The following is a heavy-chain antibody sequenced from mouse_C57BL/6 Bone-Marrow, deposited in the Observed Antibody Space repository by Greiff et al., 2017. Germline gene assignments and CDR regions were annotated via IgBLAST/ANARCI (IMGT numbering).Heavy chain of an antibody. J-gene: IGHJ2*01. CDR3: AGGSSGSDY. V-gene: IGHV1-22*01. CDR1: GYTFTAYN. D-gene: IGHD3-2*02. Sequence: EVKLVESGPELVKPGASVKMSCKASGYTFTAYNMHWVKQSHGKSLEWIGYINPNNGGTSYNQKFKGKATLTVNKSSSTAYMELRSLTSEDSAVYYCAGGSSGSDYWGQGTTLTVSS. CDR2: INPNNGGT.